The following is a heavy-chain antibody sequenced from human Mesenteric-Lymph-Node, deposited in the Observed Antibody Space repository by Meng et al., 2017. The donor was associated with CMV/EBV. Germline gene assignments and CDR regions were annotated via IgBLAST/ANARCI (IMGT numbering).Heavy chain of an antibody. CDR1: GGTFSTYA. CDR2: IIPIFGTP. V-gene: IGHV1-69*06. J-gene: IGHJ4*02. Sequence: AGGTFSTYAVSWVRQAPGRGLEWMGGIIPIFGTPNYAQKFQGRVTITADKSTTTAYMELSSLRSEDTAMYYCAREGARGPKNPFDYWGQGTLVTVSS. D-gene: IGHD2-15*01. CDR3: AREGARGPKNPFDY.